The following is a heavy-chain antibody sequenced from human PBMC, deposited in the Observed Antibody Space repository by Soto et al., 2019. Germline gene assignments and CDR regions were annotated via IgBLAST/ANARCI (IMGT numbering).Heavy chain of an antibody. CDR2: IYYSGST. J-gene: IGHJ4*02. CDR3: ARVTFYVSSGHYYFDY. Sequence: QVQLQESGPGLVKPSQTLSLTCTVSGGSISSGDYYWSWIRQPPGKGLEWIGYIYYSGSTYYNPSLKSRVTISVDTSKNQFSLKLSSVTAADTAVYYCARVTFYVSSGHYYFDYWCQGTLVTVSS. D-gene: IGHD3-22*01. V-gene: IGHV4-30-4*01. CDR1: GGSISSGDYY.